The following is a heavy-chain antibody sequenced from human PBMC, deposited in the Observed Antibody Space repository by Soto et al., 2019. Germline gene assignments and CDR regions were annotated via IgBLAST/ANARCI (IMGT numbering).Heavy chain of an antibody. CDR1: GGSMSPNY. CDR3: ARGGWYLYH. V-gene: IGHV4-59*01. Sequence: SETLSLTCTVSGGSMSPNYWSWIRQPPGKGLEWLGYMYYSGNTNYNPSLKGRVTMSVDTSKNLFSLQLSSLTAADTAVYFCARGGWYLYHWGQGTLVTVSS. CDR2: MYYSGNT. D-gene: IGHD6-19*01. J-gene: IGHJ4*02.